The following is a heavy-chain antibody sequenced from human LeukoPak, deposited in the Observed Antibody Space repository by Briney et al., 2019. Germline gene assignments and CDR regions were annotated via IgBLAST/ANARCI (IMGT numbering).Heavy chain of an antibody. J-gene: IGHJ4*02. D-gene: IGHD3-10*01. Sequence: GESLKISCKGSGYSFTSYWIGWVRQMPGKGLEWMGIIYPGDSDTRYSPSFQGQVTISADKSISTAYLQWSSLKASDTAMHYCARLGGRHYGSGSYYNLDYRGQGTLVTVSS. CDR2: IYPGDSDT. CDR1: GYSFTSYW. V-gene: IGHV5-51*01. CDR3: ARLGGRHYGSGSYYNLDY.